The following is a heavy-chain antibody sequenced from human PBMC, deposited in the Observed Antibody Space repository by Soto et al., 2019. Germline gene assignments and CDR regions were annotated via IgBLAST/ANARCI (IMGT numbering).Heavy chain of an antibody. Sequence: SVKVSCKASGGTFSSYAISWVRQAPGQGLEWMGGIIPIFGTANYAQKFQGRVTITADESTSTAYMELSSLRSEDTAVYYCAIGPLNYYYYGMDVWGQGTTVTVS. V-gene: IGHV1-69*13. CDR2: IIPIFGTA. J-gene: IGHJ6*02. CDR1: GGTFSSYA. CDR3: AIGPLNYYYYGMDV.